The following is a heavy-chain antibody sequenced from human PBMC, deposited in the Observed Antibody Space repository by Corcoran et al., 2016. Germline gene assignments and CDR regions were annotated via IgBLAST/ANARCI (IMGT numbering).Heavy chain of an antibody. Sequence: QLQLQESGPGLVKPSETLSLTCTVSGGSISSSSYYWGWIRQPPGKGLEWIGSIYYSGSTYYNPSLKSRVTISVETSKNQFSLKLSSVTAADTAVYYCARDRGCSGGSCYPLGDWFDPWGQGTLVTVSS. J-gene: IGHJ5*02. D-gene: IGHD2-15*01. CDR2: IYYSGST. CDR1: GGSISSSSYY. V-gene: IGHV4-39*07. CDR3: ARDRGCSGGSCYPLGDWFDP.